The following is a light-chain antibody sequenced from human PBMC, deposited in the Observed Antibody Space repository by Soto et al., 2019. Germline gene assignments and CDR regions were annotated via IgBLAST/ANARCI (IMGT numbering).Light chain of an antibody. Sequence: QSVLTQPPSVSAAPGQKVTMSCSGGSSNIRKYYVSWHQQLPGTAPKLLIYENDKRPSGIPDRFSGSKSGTSATLGITGLQTGDEADYYCGTWDSSLSIFVFGTGTKVTVL. CDR3: GTWDSSLSIFV. CDR2: END. V-gene: IGLV1-51*02. J-gene: IGLJ1*01. CDR1: SSNIRKYY.